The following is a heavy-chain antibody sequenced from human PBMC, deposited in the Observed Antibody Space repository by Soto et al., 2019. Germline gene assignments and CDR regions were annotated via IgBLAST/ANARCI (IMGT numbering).Heavy chain of an antibody. J-gene: IGHJ2*01. CDR2: ISFSDGGT. CDR3: VKDDRILGRRYIDL. V-gene: IGHV3-23*01. D-gene: IGHD2-15*01. CDR1: GFTFSSYA. Sequence: EEQLLESGGGLIQPGGSLRHACAASGFTFSSYAMTWVRQAPGKGLEWVSSISFSDGGTYYADSVKGRLTISRDNSKNTLFLQMNSLRVEDTAVYYCVKDDRILGRRYIDLWGRGTLVTVSS.